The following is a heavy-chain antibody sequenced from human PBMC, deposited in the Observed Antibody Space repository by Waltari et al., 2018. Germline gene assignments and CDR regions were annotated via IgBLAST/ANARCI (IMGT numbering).Heavy chain of an antibody. CDR1: GFTFDDYA. CDR2: ISWNSGSI. D-gene: IGHD3-22*01. Sequence: EVQLVESGGGLVQPGRSLRLSCAASGFTFDDYAMHWVRQAPGKGLEGVSGISWNSGSIGYTDSVKGRFTISRDNAKNSLYLQMNSLRAEDMALYYCAKAHDSSGYHSSQFDYWGQGTLVTVSS. CDR3: AKAHDSSGYHSSQFDY. J-gene: IGHJ4*02. V-gene: IGHV3-9*03.